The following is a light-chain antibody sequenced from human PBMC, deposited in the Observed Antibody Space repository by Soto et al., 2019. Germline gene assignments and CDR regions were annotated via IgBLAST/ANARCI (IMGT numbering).Light chain of an antibody. CDR3: QQYGSSLGT. Sequence: ENLLRQSPCTLSLAPGERSRLSWLASQSVSSSYLAWYQQNPGQAPSLLIYGASNRATGITDRFSASGSETEFLITISRLATEDFAVYYCQQYGSSLGTFGQRTRMEIK. J-gene: IGKJ5*01. CDR1: QSVSSSY. CDR2: GAS. V-gene: IGKV3-20*01.